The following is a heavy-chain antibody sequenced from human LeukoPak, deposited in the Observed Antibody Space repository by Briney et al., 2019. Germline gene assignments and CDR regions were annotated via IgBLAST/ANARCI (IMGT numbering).Heavy chain of an antibody. CDR2: ISSDVIST. J-gene: IGHJ6*03. Sequence: GGSLRLSCAGSGFTFSSYWMLWVRQAPGEGLVWVSRISSDVISTNYAASVRGRFTISRDNAKNTLYLQMDSLRAEDTAVYYCAKAGGTTGSMRFYMDVWGKGTTVTVSS. D-gene: IGHD1-1*01. CDR3: AKAGGTTGSMRFYMDV. CDR1: GFTFSSYW. V-gene: IGHV3-74*01.